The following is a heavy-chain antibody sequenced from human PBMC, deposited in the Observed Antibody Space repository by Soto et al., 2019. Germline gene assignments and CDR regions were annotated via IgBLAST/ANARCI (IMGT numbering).Heavy chain of an antibody. D-gene: IGHD2-21*01. V-gene: IGHV4-59*01. J-gene: IGHJ4*02. CDR1: GGSINSYY. CDR3: ARSGLWWWHFDY. Sequence: SETLSLTCTVSGGSINSYYWSWIRQPPGKGLEWIGYIYDSGTTKYNPSLKSRVTISVDTSKNQFSLKLSSVTAADTAVYYCARSGLWWWHFDYWGQGTLVTVPS. CDR2: IYDSGTT.